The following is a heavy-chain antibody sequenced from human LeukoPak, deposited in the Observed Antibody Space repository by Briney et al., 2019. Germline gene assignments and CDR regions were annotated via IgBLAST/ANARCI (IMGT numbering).Heavy chain of an antibody. CDR1: GGTFSSYA. D-gene: IGHD5-12*01. CDR3: VRGPHGYSGYDALDY. V-gene: IGHV1-69*13. Sequence: APVKVSCKASGGTFSSYAISWVRQAPGQGLEWMGGIIAIFGTANYAQKFQGRVTITADESPSTAYMELSSLRSEDAAVYYCVRGPHGYSGYDALDYWGQGTLVTVSS. CDR2: IIAIFGTA. J-gene: IGHJ4*02.